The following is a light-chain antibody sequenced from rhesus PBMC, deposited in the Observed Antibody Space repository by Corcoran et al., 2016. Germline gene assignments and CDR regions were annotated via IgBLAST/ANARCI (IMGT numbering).Light chain of an antibody. CDR3: QHNYGTPRT. CDR1: ENVNNY. J-gene: IGKJ4*01. Sequence: DIQMTQSPSSLSASVGDRVTITCRTSENVNNYLNWYQQKPGKAPKLLIKKASTLQSGVPSRFSGSGSVTDYTFTISSLQSEDVATYSCQHNYGTPRTFGGGTKVEIK. V-gene: IGKV1-74*01. CDR2: KAS.